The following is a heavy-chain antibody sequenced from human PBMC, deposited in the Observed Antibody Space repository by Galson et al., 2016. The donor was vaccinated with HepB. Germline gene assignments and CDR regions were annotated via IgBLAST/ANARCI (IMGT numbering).Heavy chain of an antibody. V-gene: IGHV4-31*03. Sequence: TLSLTCSVSGGPISGRGYYWSWIRQHPGKGLEWIAYIYYSGTTYYNPSLQSRVTISVVTSKNQFSLKLTSVTAADTAIYYCARGRPPHYGDYGVDVWGHGTTVTVSS. CDR3: ARGRPPHYGDYGVDV. CDR2: IYYSGTT. D-gene: IGHD3-16*01. J-gene: IGHJ6*02. CDR1: GGPISGRGYY.